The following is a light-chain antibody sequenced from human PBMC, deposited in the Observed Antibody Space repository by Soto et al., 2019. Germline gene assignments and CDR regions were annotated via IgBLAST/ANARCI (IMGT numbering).Light chain of an antibody. CDR1: QSVLYSSNNKNY. J-gene: IGKJ4*01. V-gene: IGKV4-1*01. CDR2: WAS. Sequence: DIVMTQSPDSLAVSLGERASINCKSSQSVLYSSNNKNYFAWYQQKPGQPPKLLIYWASTRESGVPDRFSGSGSGTDFTLTISSLQAEDVALYFCQQYYSTPPTFGGGTRVEI. CDR3: QQYYSTPPT.